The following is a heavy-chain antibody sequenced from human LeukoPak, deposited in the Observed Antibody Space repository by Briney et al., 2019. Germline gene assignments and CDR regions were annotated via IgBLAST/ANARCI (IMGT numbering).Heavy chain of an antibody. V-gene: IGHV3-30*18. Sequence: PGGSLRLSCAASGFTFSSYGMHWVRQAPGMGLEWVAVISYDGSNKYYADSVKGRFTISRDNSKNTLYLQMNSLRAEDTAVYYCAKDLREYTYYYYGMDVWGKGTTATVSS. CDR1: GFTFSSYG. CDR3: AKDLREYTYYYYGMDV. D-gene: IGHD1-1*01. CDR2: ISYDGSNK. J-gene: IGHJ6*04.